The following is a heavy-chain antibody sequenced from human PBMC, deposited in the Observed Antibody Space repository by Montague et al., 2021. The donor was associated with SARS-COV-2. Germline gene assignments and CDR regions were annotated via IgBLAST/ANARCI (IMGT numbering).Heavy chain of an antibody. CDR3: ARGGGSVWGISVGADLDY. Sequence: SETLSLTCAVYDGSLSGYYWSWIRQPPEKGLEWIGEINQSGRTNNNPSLKSRVIISVDTSKNQFSLKLSSVTAADTAVYYCARGGGSVWGISVGADLDYWGQGTLVVVSS. J-gene: IGHJ4*02. CDR2: INQSGRT. V-gene: IGHV4-34*01. D-gene: IGHD3-16*01. CDR1: DGSLSGYY.